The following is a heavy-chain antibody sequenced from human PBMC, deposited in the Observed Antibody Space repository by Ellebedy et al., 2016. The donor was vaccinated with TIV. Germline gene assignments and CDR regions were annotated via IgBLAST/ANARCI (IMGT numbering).Heavy chain of an antibody. CDR3: ATFMSTYGNDF. CDR1: GYTFTGYD. D-gene: IGHD5/OR15-5a*01. CDR2: IDPNTGDT. Sequence: AASVKVSCKASGYTFTGYDMHWVRQAPGQGLEWMGWIDPNTGDTKYAQNIQGRVTLSRDTSTSPAYMELSGLTYDYTAIYYCATFMSTYGNDFWGQGTLITVSS. J-gene: IGHJ4*02. V-gene: IGHV1-2*02.